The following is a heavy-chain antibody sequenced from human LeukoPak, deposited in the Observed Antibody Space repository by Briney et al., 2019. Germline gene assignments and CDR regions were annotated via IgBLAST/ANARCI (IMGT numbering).Heavy chain of an antibody. V-gene: IGHV4-39*01. CDR2: IYYSGNT. Sequence: SETLSLTCTVSGGPISGSSYYWGWIRQPPGKGLEWIGSIYYSGNTYYNPSLKSRVTISVDTSKNQFSLKLSSVTAADTAVYYCARSLRGAAHHFDYWGQGTLVTVSS. CDR1: GGPISGSSYY. J-gene: IGHJ4*02. CDR3: ARSLRGAAHHFDY. D-gene: IGHD6-6*01.